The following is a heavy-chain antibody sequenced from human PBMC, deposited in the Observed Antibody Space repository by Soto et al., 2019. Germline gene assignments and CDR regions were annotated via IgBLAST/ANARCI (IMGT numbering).Heavy chain of an antibody. CDR1: GGSIRSGGYY. Sequence: PSETLSLTCSVSGGSIRSGGYYWSWIRQHPGKGLEWIGYIYYSGSTYYNPSLKSRVTISVDTSKNQFSLRLSSVTAADTAVYYCASNSQHSSGSLYYWGQGTLVTVS. J-gene: IGHJ4*02. V-gene: IGHV4-31*03. CDR2: IYYSGST. CDR3: ASNSQHSSGSLYY. D-gene: IGHD3-22*01.